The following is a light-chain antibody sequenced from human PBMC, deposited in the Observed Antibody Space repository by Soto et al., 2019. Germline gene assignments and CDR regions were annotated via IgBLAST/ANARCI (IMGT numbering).Light chain of an antibody. CDR1: SSNIGSNY. Sequence: QPVLTQPPSASGTPGQRVTISCSGSSSNIGSNYVYWYQQLPGTAPKLLIYRNNQRPSGVPDRFSGSKSGTSASLGISGLRSEDEADYYCAAWDDSLSGRVFGGGTKLTVL. V-gene: IGLV1-47*01. J-gene: IGLJ2*01. CDR2: RNN. CDR3: AAWDDSLSGRV.